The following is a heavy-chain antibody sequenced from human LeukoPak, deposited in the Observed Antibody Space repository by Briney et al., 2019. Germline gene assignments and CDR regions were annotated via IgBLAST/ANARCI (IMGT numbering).Heavy chain of an antibody. D-gene: IGHD6-13*01. CDR2: IYYSGST. CDR1: GGSISNSY. V-gene: IGHV4-59*01. CDR3: ATTFSGYVSSWPEYFQH. J-gene: IGHJ1*01. Sequence: SETRSLTCTVSGGSISNSYWTWIRQPPGKGLQWIGYIYYSGSTNYNPSLKGRVTISVDTSKNRFSLRLSSVTAADTAVYYCATTFSGYVSSWPEYFQHWGQGILVTVSS.